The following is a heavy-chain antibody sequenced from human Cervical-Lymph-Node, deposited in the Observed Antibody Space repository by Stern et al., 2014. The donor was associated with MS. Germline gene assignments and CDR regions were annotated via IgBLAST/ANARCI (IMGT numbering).Heavy chain of an antibody. CDR1: GFTFDDYA. CDR3: AKGLPLFCPNGVCDPVT. V-gene: IGHV3-9*01. D-gene: IGHD2-8*01. CDR2: INWDSTSI. Sequence: VQLVQSGGGLVQPGRSLRLSCLASGFTFDDYAMHWVRQAPGKGLEWVSGINWDSTSIVYADSVKGRFTISRDNAKNSLFLQMNGLRPEDTALYYCAKGLPLFCPNGVCDPVTWGQGTLVTVSS. J-gene: IGHJ5*02.